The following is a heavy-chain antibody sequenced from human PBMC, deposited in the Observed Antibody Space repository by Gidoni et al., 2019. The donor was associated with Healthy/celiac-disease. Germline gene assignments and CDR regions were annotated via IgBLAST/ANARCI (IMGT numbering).Heavy chain of an antibody. CDR2: IYHSGST. J-gene: IGHJ4*02. CDR1: GYSIRSGYY. V-gene: IGHV4-38-2*01. D-gene: IGHD3-10*01. CDR3: ARVYGSGSYFDY. Sequence: QVQLQESGPGLVKPSETLSLTCAVSGYSIRSGYYWGWIRQPPGKGLEWIGSIYHSGSTYYNPSLKSRVTISVDTSKNQFSLKLSSVTAADTAVYYCARVYGSGSYFDYWGQGTLVTVSS.